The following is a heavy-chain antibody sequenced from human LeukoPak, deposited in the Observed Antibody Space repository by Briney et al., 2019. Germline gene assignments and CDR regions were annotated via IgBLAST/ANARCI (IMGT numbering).Heavy chain of an antibody. CDR1: GGSFSAYY. CDR2: INHSGSS. D-gene: IGHD5-18*01. Sequence: SETLSLTCAVYGGSFSAYYWTWIRQPPGKGLEWIGKINHSGSSNYNSSLRSRVTISVDTSYKQFSLRLSSVTAADTAVYYCAPRGDIEHSYVYGKWFDPWGQGTRVTVSS. CDR3: APRGDIEHSYVYGKWFDP. V-gene: IGHV4-34*01. J-gene: IGHJ5*02.